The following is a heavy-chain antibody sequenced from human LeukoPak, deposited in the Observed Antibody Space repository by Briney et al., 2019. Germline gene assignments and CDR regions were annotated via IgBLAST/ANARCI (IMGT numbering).Heavy chain of an antibody. Sequence: SVKVSCKASGGTFSSYAISWVRQAPGQGLEWMGGIIPIFGTANYAQKFQGRVTITADKSTSTAYMELSSLRSEDTAVYYCARGQTLKEYSYGYGAFDIWGQGTMVTVSS. CDR3: ARGQTLKEYSYGYGAFDI. V-gene: IGHV1-69*06. CDR1: GGTFSSYA. J-gene: IGHJ3*02. CDR2: IIPIFGTA. D-gene: IGHD5-18*01.